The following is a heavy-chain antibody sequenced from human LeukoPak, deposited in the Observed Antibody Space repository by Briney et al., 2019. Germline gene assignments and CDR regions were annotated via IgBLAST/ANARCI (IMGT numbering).Heavy chain of an antibody. Sequence: PSETLSLTCNVSGGSISSDYWNWIRQPPGKALEWIGYIYHSGSTNYNPSLRSRVTISIDKSKKQFSLKLTSVTAADTAIYYCAKVGAMTTINIASFDIWGQGTMVTVSS. V-gene: IGHV4-59*01. CDR1: GGSISSDY. CDR3: AKVGAMTTINIASFDI. D-gene: IGHD2-15*01. CDR2: IYHSGST. J-gene: IGHJ3*02.